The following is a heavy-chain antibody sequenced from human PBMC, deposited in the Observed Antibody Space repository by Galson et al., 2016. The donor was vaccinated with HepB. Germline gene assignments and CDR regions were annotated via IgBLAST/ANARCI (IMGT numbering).Heavy chain of an antibody. J-gene: IGHJ4*02. Sequence: SVKVSCKASGYTFTSYSMHWVRQAPGQRLEWMGRINAGNGNPKFSQKFQGRVTITRDTSASTVYMELSSLRSEDTAMYYCARYSSASYRSIDYWGQGTLVTVS. D-gene: IGHD6-19*01. CDR3: ARYSSASYRSIDY. CDR1: GYTFTSYS. CDR2: INAGNGNP. V-gene: IGHV1-3*01.